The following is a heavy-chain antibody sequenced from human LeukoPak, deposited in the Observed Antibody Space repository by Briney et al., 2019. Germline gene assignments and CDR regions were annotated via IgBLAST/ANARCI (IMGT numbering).Heavy chain of an antibody. J-gene: IGHJ6*03. V-gene: IGHV1-46*01. CDR3: AGDSARKKYGSYYYYYMDV. Sequence: GASVKVSCKASGYTFTSYYMHWVRQAPGQGLEWMGIINPSGGSTSYAQKFQGRVTMTRDTSTSTVYMELSSLRSEDTAVYYCAGDSARKKYGSYYYYYMDVWGKGTTVTISS. CDR2: INPSGGST. CDR1: GYTFTSYY. D-gene: IGHD3-10*01.